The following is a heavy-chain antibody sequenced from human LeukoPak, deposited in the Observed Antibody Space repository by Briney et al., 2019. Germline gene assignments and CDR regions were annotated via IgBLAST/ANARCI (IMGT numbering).Heavy chain of an antibody. V-gene: IGHV4-59*08. Sequence: SETLSLTCTVSGASISSSSWIWIRQPPGKGLECIGFIYYSGTAHYNPSLKSRVTISLDTSKNQFSLRLSSVTAADTAVYYCARHLSSGWSDYWGQGTLVTVSS. J-gene: IGHJ4*02. D-gene: IGHD6-19*01. CDR2: IYYSGTA. CDR1: GASISSSS. CDR3: ARHLSSGWSDY.